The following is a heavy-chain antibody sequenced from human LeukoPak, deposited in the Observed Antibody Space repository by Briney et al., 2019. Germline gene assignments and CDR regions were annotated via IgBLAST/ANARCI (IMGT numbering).Heavy chain of an antibody. CDR3: ARGPPNEWFGESYDY. CDR2: IYTSGST. D-gene: IGHD3-10*01. J-gene: IGHJ4*02. Sequence: PSETLSLTCTVSGGSISSGSYYWSWIRQPAGKGLEWIGRIYTSGSTNYNPSLKSRVTISVDTSKNQFSLKLSSVTAADTAVYYCARGPPNEWFGESYDYWGQGTLVTVSS. V-gene: IGHV4-61*02. CDR1: GGSISSGSYY.